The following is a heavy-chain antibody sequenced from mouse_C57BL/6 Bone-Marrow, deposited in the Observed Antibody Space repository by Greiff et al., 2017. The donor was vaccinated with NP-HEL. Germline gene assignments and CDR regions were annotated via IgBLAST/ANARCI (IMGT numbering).Heavy chain of an antibody. J-gene: IGHJ3*01. CDR3: ASTLDYYGSSTGAY. Sequence: DVMLVESGGGLVQPGGSLKLSCAASGFTFSDYYMYWVRQTPEKRLEWVAYISNGGGSTYYPDTVKGRVTISRDNAKNTLYLQMSRLKSEDTAMYSCASTLDYYGSSTGAYWGQGTLVTVSA. V-gene: IGHV5-12*01. CDR2: ISNGGGST. CDR1: GFTFSDYY. D-gene: IGHD1-1*01.